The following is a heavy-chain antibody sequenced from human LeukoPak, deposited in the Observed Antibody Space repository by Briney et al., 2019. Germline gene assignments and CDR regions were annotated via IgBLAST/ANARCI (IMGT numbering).Heavy chain of an antibody. V-gene: IGHV3-72*01. CDR2: IRSKANNYTT. D-gene: IGHD5-18*01. Sequence: PGRSLRLSCAASGFTFSSYGMHWVRQAPGKGLEWVGRIRSKANNYTTEYAASVKGRFTISRDDSKNSLYLQMNSLKTEDTAVYYCAKVPGYNYGYDFDYWGQGTLVTVSS. J-gene: IGHJ4*02. CDR3: AKVPGYNYGYDFDY. CDR1: GFTFSSYG.